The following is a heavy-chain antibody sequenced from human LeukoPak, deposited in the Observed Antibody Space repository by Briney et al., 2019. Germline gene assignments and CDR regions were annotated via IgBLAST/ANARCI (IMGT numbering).Heavy chain of an antibody. J-gene: IGHJ4*02. CDR2: IKKDGSEK. Sequence: PGGSLRLSCAASGFTSSSYWMSWVRQVPGKGLEWVASIKKDGSEKYYVDSVKGRFTMSRDNAKDPLYLEINSLRVEDTAVYYCARGSNWAFDYWGQGTLVTASS. D-gene: IGHD7-27*01. CDR1: GFTSSSYW. V-gene: IGHV3-7*04. CDR3: ARGSNWAFDY.